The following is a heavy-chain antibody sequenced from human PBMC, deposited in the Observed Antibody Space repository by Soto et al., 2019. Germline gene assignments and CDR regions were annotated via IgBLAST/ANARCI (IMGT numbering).Heavy chain of an antibody. CDR1: GGCISSGDYF. CDR2: IYYSGST. J-gene: IGHJ3*02. Sequence: TLSLTCTVSGGCISSGDYFWSWIRQPPGKGLEWIGYIYYSGSTYYNPSLKSRVTISVDTSKNQFSLKLSYVTAADTAVYYCDRVVVVAATSGAFDIWGQGTMVTVSS. CDR3: DRVVVVAATSGAFDI. D-gene: IGHD2-15*01. V-gene: IGHV4-30-4*01.